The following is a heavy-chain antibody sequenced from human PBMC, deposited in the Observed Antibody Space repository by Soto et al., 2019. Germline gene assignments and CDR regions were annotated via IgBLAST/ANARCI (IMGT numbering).Heavy chain of an antibody. CDR2: ISAYNGDR. V-gene: IGHV1-18*01. J-gene: IGHJ4*02. D-gene: IGHD3-10*01. CDR3: AREAFDADYIDF. CDR1: GYIFSSHG. Sequence: GASVKVSCKASGYIFSSHGISWVRQAPGRGIEWMAWISAYNGDRNYAETLQGRVTVTTDTSTNTAYMELRSLRSDDTAVYYCAREAFDADYIDFWGQGTLVTVSS.